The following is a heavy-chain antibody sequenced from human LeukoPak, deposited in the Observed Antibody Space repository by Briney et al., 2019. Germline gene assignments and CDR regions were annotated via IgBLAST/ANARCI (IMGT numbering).Heavy chain of an antibody. Sequence: GGSLRLSCAASGVTVSSNYMSWVRQAPGKGLEWVSVIYSDSGGSTYYTDSVTGRFTISRENSKNTLYLQMNSLRAEDTAIYYCARGLYYYYYMDVWGKGTTVTVSS. V-gene: IGHV3-66*02. CDR1: GVTVSSNY. J-gene: IGHJ6*03. CDR3: ARGLYYYYYMDV. CDR2: IYSDSGGST.